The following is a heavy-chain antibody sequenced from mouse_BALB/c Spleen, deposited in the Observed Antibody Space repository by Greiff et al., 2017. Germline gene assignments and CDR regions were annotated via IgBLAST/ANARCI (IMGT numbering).Heavy chain of an antibody. CDR2: IYPGDGDT. D-gene: IGHD1-2*01. CDR1: GYAFSSYW. V-gene: IGHV1-80*01. Sequence: QVQLQQSGAELVRPGSSVKISCKASGYAFSSYWMNWVKQRPGQGLEWIGQIYPGDGDTNYNGKFKGKATLTADKSSSTAYMQLSSLTSEDSAVYFCARLTTAWYFDVWGAGTTVTVSS. CDR3: ARLTTAWYFDV. J-gene: IGHJ1*01.